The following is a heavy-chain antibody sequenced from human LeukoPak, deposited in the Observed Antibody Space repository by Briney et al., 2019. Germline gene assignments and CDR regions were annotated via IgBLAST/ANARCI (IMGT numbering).Heavy chain of an antibody. D-gene: IGHD2-15*01. Sequence: GASVKVSCKVSGYTLTELSMHWVRQAPGQGLEWMGIINPSGGSTSYAQKFQGRVTMTRDTSTSTVYMELSSLRSEDTAVYYCARDGGYYFDYWGQGTLVTVSS. CDR2: INPSGGST. J-gene: IGHJ4*02. V-gene: IGHV1-46*01. CDR3: ARDGGYYFDY. CDR1: GYTLTELS.